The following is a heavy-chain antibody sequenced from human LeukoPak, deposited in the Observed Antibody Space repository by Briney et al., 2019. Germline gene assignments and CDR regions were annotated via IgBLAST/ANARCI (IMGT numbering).Heavy chain of an antibody. Sequence: SETLSLTCTVSGVSVTTYYWSWIRQPAGKGLEWIGRIYTGGSTNYNPSLKSRVTMSLDTSKNQFSLKLTSVTAADTAVYYCARDLMYSSAWETFNWGQGTLVTVSS. D-gene: IGHD6-25*01. J-gene: IGHJ4*02. CDR2: IYTGGST. V-gene: IGHV4-4*07. CDR1: GVSVTTYY. CDR3: ARDLMYSSAWETFN.